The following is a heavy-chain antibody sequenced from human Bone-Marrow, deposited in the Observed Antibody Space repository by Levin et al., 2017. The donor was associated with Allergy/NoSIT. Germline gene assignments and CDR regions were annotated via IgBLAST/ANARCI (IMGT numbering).Heavy chain of an antibody. D-gene: IGHD2-2*01. V-gene: IGHV1-2*02. CDR3: ARSRSSTKGMDV. J-gene: IGHJ6*02. CDR1: GYTFTGYY. Sequence: ASVKVSCKASGYTFTGYYMHWVRQAPGQGLEWMGWINPNSGGTNYAQKFQGRVTMTRDTSISTAYMELSRLRSDDTAVYYCARSRSSTKGMDVWGQGTTVTVSS. CDR2: INPNSGGT.